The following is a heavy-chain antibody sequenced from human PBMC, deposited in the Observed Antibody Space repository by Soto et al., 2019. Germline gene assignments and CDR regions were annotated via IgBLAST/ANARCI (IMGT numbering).Heavy chain of an antibody. CDR3: GKDREQYLVRGGFDP. Sequence: QVQLVESGGGVVQPGRSLRLSCAASGFSFSGYGMHWVRQAPGKGLEWLGFISSDGSNKYYADSVKGRFTISSDNSKNTLYLQMDILTTGDTAVYYCGKDREQYLVRGGFDPWGQGTLVTVSS. CDR1: GFSFSGYG. J-gene: IGHJ5*02. D-gene: IGHD3-10*01. V-gene: IGHV3-30*18. CDR2: ISSDGSNK.